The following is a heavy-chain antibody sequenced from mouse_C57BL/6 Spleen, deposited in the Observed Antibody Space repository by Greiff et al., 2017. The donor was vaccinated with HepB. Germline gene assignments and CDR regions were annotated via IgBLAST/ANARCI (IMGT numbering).Heavy chain of an antibody. Sequence: QVHVKQSGAELARPGASVKLSCKASGYTFTSYGISWVKQRTGQGLEWIGEIYPRSGNTYYNEKFKGKATLTADKSSSTAYMELRSLTSEDSAVYFCARGGYDEGFAYWGQGTLVTVSA. CDR1: GYTFTSYG. CDR2: IYPRSGNT. V-gene: IGHV1-81*01. CDR3: ARGGYDEGFAY. J-gene: IGHJ3*01. D-gene: IGHD2-2*01.